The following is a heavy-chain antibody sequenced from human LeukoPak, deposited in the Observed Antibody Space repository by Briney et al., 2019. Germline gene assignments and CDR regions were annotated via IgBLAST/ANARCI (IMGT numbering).Heavy chain of an antibody. CDR3: AKDPGLFTRGWDGNF. CDR2: IGGSGAKT. Sequence: GGSLRLSCAASGFTFSNYAMSWVRQAPGKGLDWVSTIGGSGAKTFYADSVKGRLTISRDNSQNTVHLQMNALGAEDTAVYYCAKDPGLFTRGWDGNFWGQGTQVTVSS. CDR1: GFTFSNYA. V-gene: IGHV3-23*01. D-gene: IGHD6-19*01. J-gene: IGHJ4*02.